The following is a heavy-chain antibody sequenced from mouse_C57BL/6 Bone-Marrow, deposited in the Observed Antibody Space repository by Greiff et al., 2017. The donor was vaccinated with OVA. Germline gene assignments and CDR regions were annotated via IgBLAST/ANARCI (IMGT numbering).Heavy chain of an antibody. Sequence: VQLKQSGPELVKPGASVKISCKASGYTFTDYYMNWVKQSHGKSLEWIGDINPNNGGTSYNQKFKGKATLTVDKSSSTAYMELRSLTSEDSAVYYCAREGVTTGIPFAYWGQGTLVTVSA. CDR1: GYTFTDYY. CDR3: AREGVTTGIPFAY. CDR2: INPNNGGT. J-gene: IGHJ3*01. D-gene: IGHD1-1*01. V-gene: IGHV1-26*01.